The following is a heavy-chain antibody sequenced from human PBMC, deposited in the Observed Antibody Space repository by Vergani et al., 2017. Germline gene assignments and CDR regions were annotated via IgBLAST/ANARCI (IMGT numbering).Heavy chain of an antibody. J-gene: IGHJ4*02. CDR1: GGSISSYY. D-gene: IGHD3-10*01. Sequence: QVQLQESGPGLVKPSETLSLTCAVSGGSISSYYWSWIRQPPGKGLEWIGYSYYSGSTNYNPSLKSRVTISVDTSKNQFSLKLSSVTAADTAVYYCARGDYYGSGSQRFDYWGQGTLVTVSS. CDR3: ARGDYYGSGSQRFDY. V-gene: IGHV4-59*01. CDR2: SYYSGST.